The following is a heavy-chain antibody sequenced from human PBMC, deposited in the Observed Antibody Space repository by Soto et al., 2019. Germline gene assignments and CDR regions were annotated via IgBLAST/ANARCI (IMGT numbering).Heavy chain of an antibody. D-gene: IGHD6-6*01. V-gene: IGHV1-69*13. CDR1: GGTFSSYA. Sequence: SVKVSCKASGGTFSSYAISWVRQAPGQGLEWMGGIIPIFGTANYAQKFQGRVTITADESTSTAYMELSSLRSEDTAVYYCARDLRKQLVSRNWFDPWGQGNMVTVSS. CDR3: ARDLRKQLVSRNWFDP. J-gene: IGHJ5*02. CDR2: IIPIFGTA.